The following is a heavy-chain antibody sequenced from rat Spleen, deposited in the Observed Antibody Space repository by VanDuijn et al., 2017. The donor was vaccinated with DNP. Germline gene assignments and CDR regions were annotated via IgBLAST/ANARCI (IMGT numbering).Heavy chain of an antibody. CDR1: GYSITSNY. J-gene: IGHJ1*01. Sequence: EVQLQESGPGLVKPSQSLSLTCSVTGYSITSNYWGWIRKFPGNKMEWIGHITYSGSTGYNPFLKSRISITRDTSKNQFFLQLNSVTTEDIATYYCARGLNYGGFSYSWYFDFWGPGAMVTVSS. D-gene: IGHD1-11*01. CDR2: ITYSGST. CDR3: ARGLNYGGFSYSWYFDF. V-gene: IGHV3-1*01.